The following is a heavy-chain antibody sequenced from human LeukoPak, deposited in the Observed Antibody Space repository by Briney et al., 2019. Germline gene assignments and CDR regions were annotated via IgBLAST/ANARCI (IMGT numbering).Heavy chain of an antibody. CDR2: ITWDGGST. D-gene: IGHD3-10*01. Sequence: GGSLRLSCAASGFTFDDYTMHWVRQAPGKGLEWVSLITWDGGSTYYADSVKGRFTISRDNSKNCLYLQMNSLRTDDTALYYCAKGKNTGSYLSHVDYWGQGTLVTVSS. V-gene: IGHV3-43*01. CDR3: AKGKNTGSYLSHVDY. J-gene: IGHJ4*02. CDR1: GFTFDDYT.